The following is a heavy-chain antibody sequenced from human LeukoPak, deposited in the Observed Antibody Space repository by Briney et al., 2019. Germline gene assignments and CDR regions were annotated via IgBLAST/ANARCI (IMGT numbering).Heavy chain of an antibody. V-gene: IGHV4-59*01. D-gene: IGHD1-26*01. J-gene: IGHJ4*02. CDR1: GGSISSYY. CDR2: IYYSGST. CDR3: ASSRVVGATTYNY. Sequence: SKTLSLTCTVSGGSISSYYWSWIRQPPGKGLEWIGYIYYSGSTIYNPSLKSRVTISVDTSKNQFSLKLSSVTAADTAVYYCASSRVVGATTYNYWGLGTLVTVSS.